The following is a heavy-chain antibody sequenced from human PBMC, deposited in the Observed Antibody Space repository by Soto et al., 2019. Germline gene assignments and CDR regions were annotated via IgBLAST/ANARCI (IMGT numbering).Heavy chain of an antibody. CDR1: GFVFRNYA. D-gene: IGHD4-17*01. Sequence: GGSLRLSCAASGFVFRNYAMHWFRQAPGKGLEWVAVISYDGSNKYYADSVKGRFTISRDNSKNTLYLQMSSLRAEDTAVYYCTREDYGEHYFDYWGQGTLVTVSS. CDR3: TREDYGEHYFDY. J-gene: IGHJ4*02. V-gene: IGHV3-30-3*01. CDR2: ISYDGSNK.